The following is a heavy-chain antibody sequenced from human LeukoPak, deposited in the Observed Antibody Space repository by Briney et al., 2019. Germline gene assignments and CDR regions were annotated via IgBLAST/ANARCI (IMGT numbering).Heavy chain of an antibody. CDR3: ARRWSSSSIYFDY. Sequence: PGGSLRLSCAASGFTVTDNYMSWVRQPPGKGLEWIGIIYYSGSTYYNPSLKSRVTISVDTSRNQFSLKLSSVTAADTAVYYCARRWSSSSIYFDYWGQGTLVTVSS. CDR2: IYYSGST. V-gene: IGHV4-39*01. CDR1: GFTVTDNY. D-gene: IGHD6-6*01. J-gene: IGHJ4*02.